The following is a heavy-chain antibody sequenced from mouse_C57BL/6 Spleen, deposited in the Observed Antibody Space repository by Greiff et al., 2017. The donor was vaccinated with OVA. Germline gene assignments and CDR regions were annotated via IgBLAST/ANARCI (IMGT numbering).Heavy chain of an antibody. V-gene: IGHV1-55*01. CDR1: GYTFTSYW. D-gene: IGHD2-5*01. Sequence: VQLQQPGAELVKPGASVKMSCKASGYTFTSYWITWVKQRPGQGLEWIGDIYPGSGSTNYNEKFKRKATLTVDTSSSTAYMQLSSLTSEDSAVYYCARQAYYSNYDDYWGQGTTLTVSS. J-gene: IGHJ2*01. CDR3: ARQAYYSNYDDY. CDR2: IYPGSGST.